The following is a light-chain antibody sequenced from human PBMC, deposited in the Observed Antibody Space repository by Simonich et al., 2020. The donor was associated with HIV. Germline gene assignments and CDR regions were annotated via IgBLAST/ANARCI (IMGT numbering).Light chain of an antibody. J-gene: IGKJ2*01. Sequence: EIVLTQSPGTLSLSPGERATLSCRASQSVSSSFLAWYQQKPGQAPRLLIYGASTRATGIPARFSGSGSGTEFTLTISSMQSEDFAVYYCQQYNNWPLFFGQGTKLEMK. CDR3: QQYNNWPLF. V-gene: IGKV3-15*01. CDR2: GAS. CDR1: QSVSSS.